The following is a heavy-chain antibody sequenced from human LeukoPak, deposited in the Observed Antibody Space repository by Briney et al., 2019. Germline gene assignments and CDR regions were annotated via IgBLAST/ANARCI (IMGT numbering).Heavy chain of an antibody. CDR2: ISYDGSNK. CDR3: ARDRDYFDY. V-gene: IGHV3-30-3*01. J-gene: IGHJ4*02. CDR1: GFTFSSYA. D-gene: IGHD3-10*01. Sequence: GGSLRLSCAASGFTFSSYAMHWVRQAPGKGLEWVAVISYDGSNKYYADSVKGRFTISRDNSKNTLYLQMNSLRAEDTAVYYCARDRDYFDYWGQGTLVTVSS.